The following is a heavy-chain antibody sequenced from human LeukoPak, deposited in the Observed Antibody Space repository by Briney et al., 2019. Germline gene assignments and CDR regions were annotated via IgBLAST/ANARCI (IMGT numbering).Heavy chain of an antibody. CDR2: INPNSGGT. CDR3: ARELGRYSSGRDAFDI. CDR1: GYTFTGYY. J-gene: IGHJ3*02. Sequence: ASVKVSCKASGYTFTGYYMHWVRQAPGQGLEWMGWINPNSGGTNYAQKFQGRVTMTRDTSISTAYMELSRLRSDDTAVYYCARELGRYSSGRDAFDIWGQGTMVTVSS. V-gene: IGHV1-2*02. D-gene: IGHD6-19*01.